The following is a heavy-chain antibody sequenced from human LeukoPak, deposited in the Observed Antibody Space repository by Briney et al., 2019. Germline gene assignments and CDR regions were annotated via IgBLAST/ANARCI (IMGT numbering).Heavy chain of an antibody. CDR3: AGGSNRFDP. V-gene: IGHV3-30-3*01. J-gene: IGHJ5*02. Sequence: GGSLRLSCAASGFTFSSYAMHWVRQAPGKGLEWVAVISYDGSNKYYADSVKGRFTISRDNSKNTLYLQMNSLRAEDTAVYYCAGGSNRFDPWGQGTLVTVSS. D-gene: IGHD2-15*01. CDR1: GFTFSSYA. CDR2: ISYDGSNK.